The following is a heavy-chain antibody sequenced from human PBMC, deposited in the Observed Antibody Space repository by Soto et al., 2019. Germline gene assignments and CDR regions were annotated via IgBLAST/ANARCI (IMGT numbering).Heavy chain of an antibody. CDR3: ARPSWVAAAGDNWYFDL. D-gene: IGHD6-13*01. Sequence: QVQLVQSGAEVKKPGSSVKVSCKASGGTFSSYAISWVRQAPGQGLEWMGGFIPIFGTANYAQKFQGRVTITADESTSTAYMELSSLRSEDTAVYYCARPSWVAAAGDNWYFDLWGRGTLVTVSS. CDR1: GGTFSSYA. V-gene: IGHV1-69*01. CDR2: FIPIFGTA. J-gene: IGHJ2*01.